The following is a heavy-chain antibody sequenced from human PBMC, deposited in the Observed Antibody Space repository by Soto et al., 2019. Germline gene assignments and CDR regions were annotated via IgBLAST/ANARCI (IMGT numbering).Heavy chain of an antibody. V-gene: IGHV4-34*01. Sequence: SETLSLTCAVYGGSFSGYYWSWIRQPPGKGLEWIGEINDSGSTNYNPALKSRVTILEDTSKNQFSLKLSSVTAADTAVYYCARGPVELKAAGNYYYGMDVWGQGTTVTVSS. CDR1: GGSFSGYY. J-gene: IGHJ6*02. D-gene: IGHD6-13*01. CDR3: ARGPVELKAAGNYYYGMDV. CDR2: INDSGST.